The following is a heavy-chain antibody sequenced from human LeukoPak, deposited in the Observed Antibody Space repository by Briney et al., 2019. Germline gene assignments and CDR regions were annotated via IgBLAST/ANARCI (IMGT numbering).Heavy chain of an antibody. CDR1: GYTFTSYD. V-gene: IGHV1-8*01. D-gene: IGHD3-3*01. CDR2: MNPNSGNT. CDR3: ARDIDFWSGYYKIPSFDY. J-gene: IGHJ4*02. Sequence: ASVKVSCKASGYTFTSYDINWVRQATGQGLEWMGWMNPNSGNTGYAQKFQGRVTITADKSTSTAYMELSSLRSEDTAVYYCARDIDFWSGYYKIPSFDYWGQGTLVTVSS.